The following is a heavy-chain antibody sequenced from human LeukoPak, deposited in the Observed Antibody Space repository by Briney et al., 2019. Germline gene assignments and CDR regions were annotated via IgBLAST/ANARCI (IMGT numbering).Heavy chain of an antibody. J-gene: IGHJ4*02. CDR1: RLTFSRYY. V-gene: IGHV3-33*01. CDR3: ATEPADSGGSLAMDS. Sequence: PGGSLRLSCAASRLTFSRYYIHWVRQAPGKGLEWVAVDGSDKYYADSVKGRFTISRDNSKNTLYLQMNNLRAEDTAVYYCATEPADSGGSLAMDSWGQGTLVTVSS. D-gene: IGHD3-22*01. CDR2: DGSDK.